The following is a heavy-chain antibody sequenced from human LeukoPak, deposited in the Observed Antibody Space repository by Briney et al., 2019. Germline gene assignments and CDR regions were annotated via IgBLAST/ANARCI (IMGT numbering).Heavy chain of an antibody. D-gene: IGHD2-21*02. CDR2: ISYSGST. Sequence: SETLSLTCTVSGGSFSSYYWSWIRQPPGKGLEWIAYISYSGSTNYNPSLKSRVTVSIDTSKNQFSLKLNSVTAADTALYYCARERCGGDCYYYFNGMDVWGQGTPVTVSS. CDR1: GGSFSSYY. J-gene: IGHJ6*02. V-gene: IGHV4-59*12. CDR3: ARERCGGDCYYYFNGMDV.